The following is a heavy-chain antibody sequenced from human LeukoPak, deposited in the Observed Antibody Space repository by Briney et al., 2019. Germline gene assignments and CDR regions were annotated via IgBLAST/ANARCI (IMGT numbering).Heavy chain of an antibody. V-gene: IGHV3-30*02. CDR1: GVTFSSCG. CDR2: IRYDGSTK. CDR3: AKEIVVVTGYLDY. Sequence: SWRISCAASGVTFSSCGMHWVGHGPFTGLHCVTFIRYDGSTKYYTDSVKGRFTISRDNSKNTLYLQMNSLRAEGTAVYYCAKEIVVVTGYLDYWGQGTLVTVSS. J-gene: IGHJ4*02. D-gene: IGHD2-21*02.